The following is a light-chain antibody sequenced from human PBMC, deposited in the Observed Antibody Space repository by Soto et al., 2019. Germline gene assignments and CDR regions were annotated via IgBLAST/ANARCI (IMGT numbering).Light chain of an antibody. CDR3: QHDNNWPWT. J-gene: IGKJ1*01. CDR2: GAS. CDR1: QSVTSN. Sequence: EVVMTQSPAILSVSLGERATLSCRASQSVTSNLAWYQQKPGQTPRLLIYGASTRATGIPARFSGSGSGTEFTLAISSLQSEDFAVYYCQHDNNWPWTFGQGTKVEIK. V-gene: IGKV3-15*01.